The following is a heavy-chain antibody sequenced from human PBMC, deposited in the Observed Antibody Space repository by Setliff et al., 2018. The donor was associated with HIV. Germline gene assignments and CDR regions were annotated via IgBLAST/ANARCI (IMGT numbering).Heavy chain of an antibody. CDR2: IYTTGTS. J-gene: IGHJ4*02. Sequence: SETLSLTCTVSGDSFSTYYWSWIRQPAGKGLEWIGRIYTTGTSNYNPSLKSRVTMSVDTSKNQLSLKLISVTAADTAVYYCARAGVAAGLPDYWGQGILVTVSS. CDR1: GDSFSTYY. D-gene: IGHD2-15*01. V-gene: IGHV4-4*07. CDR3: ARAGVAAGLPDY.